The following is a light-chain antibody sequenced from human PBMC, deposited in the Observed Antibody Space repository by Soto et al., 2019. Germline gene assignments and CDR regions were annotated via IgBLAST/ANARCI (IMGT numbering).Light chain of an antibody. V-gene: IGKV1-5*01. CDR1: QSISSW. Sequence: DILMTQSPSTLSASVGDRVTITCRASQSISSWLAWYQQKPGKAPKLLIYDASSLESGVPSRFSGSGSGTEFPLTISSLQPDDFATYYCQLYNSYSAFGQGTKV. J-gene: IGKJ1*01. CDR2: DAS. CDR3: QLYNSYSA.